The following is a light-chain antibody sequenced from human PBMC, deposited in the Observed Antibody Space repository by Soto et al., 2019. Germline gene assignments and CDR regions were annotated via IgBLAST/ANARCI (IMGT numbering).Light chain of an antibody. Sequence: EIVMTQSLATLSVSPGERATLSCRASQSVRSNLAWYQQKLGQAPRLLIYGASTRATGIPARFSGSGSGTEFTLTISSLQSEDFAIFYCQQYNDWPRTFGQGTKL. J-gene: IGKJ2*01. CDR2: GAS. V-gene: IGKV3-15*01. CDR3: QQYNDWPRT. CDR1: QSVRSN.